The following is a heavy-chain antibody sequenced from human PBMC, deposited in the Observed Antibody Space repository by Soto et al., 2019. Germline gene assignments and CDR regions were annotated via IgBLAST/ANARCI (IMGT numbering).Heavy chain of an antibody. J-gene: IGHJ6*02. CDR2: IYYSGST. CDR1: GGSISSGGDY. CDR3: ARATPYYYYGMDV. V-gene: IGHV4-31*03. D-gene: IGHD2-15*01. Sequence: QVQLQESGPGLVKPSQTLSLTCTVSGGSISSGGDYWSWIRPHPGKGLEWIGYIYYSGSTYYNPSLKSRVTFSVATSKNHFSLKLSSVTAADTAVYYCARATPYYYYGMDVWGQGTTVTVSS.